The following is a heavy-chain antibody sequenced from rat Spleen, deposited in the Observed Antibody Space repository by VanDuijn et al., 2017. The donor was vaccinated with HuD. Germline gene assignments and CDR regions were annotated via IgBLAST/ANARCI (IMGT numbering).Heavy chain of an antibody. CDR3: AARDGGYPY. V-gene: IGHV5S10*01. D-gene: IGHD1-11*01. Sequence: EVQLVESGGGLVQHGRSLTLYCAASGFTFSEYNMSWVRQAPKRGLAWFATIVYDGTRTYKRDSVKGRFTLSRDNAKTTLYLQMDSLRSEDTATYYCAARDGGYPYWGHGVMVTVSS. J-gene: IGHJ2*01. CDR2: IVYDGTRT. CDR1: GFTFSEYN.